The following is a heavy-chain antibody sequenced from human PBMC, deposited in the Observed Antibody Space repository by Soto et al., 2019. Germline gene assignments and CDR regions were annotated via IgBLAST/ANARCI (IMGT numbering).Heavy chain of an antibody. J-gene: IGHJ4*02. Sequence: PSQTLSLTCAITGDSVSSNSAGWSWVRQSPSRGLEWLGRTYYRSKWYYEYAVSVKSRITINPDTSKNQFSLQLNSVTPEDTAVYYCAREGFSGYYDSSGYYQDWGQGTLVTVSS. V-gene: IGHV6-1*01. D-gene: IGHD3-22*01. CDR2: TYYRSKWYY. CDR1: GDSVSSNSAG. CDR3: AREGFSGYYDSSGYYQD.